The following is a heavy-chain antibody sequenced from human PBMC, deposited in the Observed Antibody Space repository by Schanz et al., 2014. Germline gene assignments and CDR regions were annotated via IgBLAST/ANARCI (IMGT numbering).Heavy chain of an antibody. D-gene: IGHD5-12*01. CDR1: RYPFTAYY. Sequence: QVQLVQSGAEVKKPGASVKVSCKASRYPFTAYYMHWVRQAPGQGLEWMGRINPNSGDTNYAQKFQGRVTMTRDTSTRTAYMELSRLTSDDTATYFCARARYTGYDCSGYWGQGTLLIVSS. V-gene: IGHV1-2*06. J-gene: IGHJ4*02. CDR2: INPNSGDT. CDR3: ARARYTGYDCSGY.